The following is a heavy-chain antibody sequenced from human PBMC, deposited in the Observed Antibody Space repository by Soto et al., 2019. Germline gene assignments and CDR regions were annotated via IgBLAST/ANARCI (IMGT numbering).Heavy chain of an antibody. V-gene: IGHV3-30*18. CDR2: ISYDGSNK. CDR1: GFTFSSYG. CDR3: AKEARRYYYYGMDV. Sequence: QVQLVESGGGVVQPGRSLRLSCAASGFTFSSYGMHWVRQAPGKGLEWVAVISYDGSNKYYADSVKGRFTISRDNSKNTLYLQRTSLRAEDTAVYYCAKEARRYYYYGMDVWGQGTTVTVSS. J-gene: IGHJ6*02.